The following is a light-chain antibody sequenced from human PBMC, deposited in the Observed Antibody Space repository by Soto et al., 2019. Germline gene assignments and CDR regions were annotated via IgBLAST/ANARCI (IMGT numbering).Light chain of an antibody. J-gene: IGKJ1*01. Sequence: TVLTQSPDTLSLSPGERATLSCKTSQSRGSNFLAWYQHKPGQAPRLLIYGASSRATGIPDRFSGSGSGTDFTLTISRLEPEDFAVYYCQQYGSSRQTFGQGTKADI. CDR2: GAS. CDR1: QSRGSNF. V-gene: IGKV3-20*01. CDR3: QQYGSSRQT.